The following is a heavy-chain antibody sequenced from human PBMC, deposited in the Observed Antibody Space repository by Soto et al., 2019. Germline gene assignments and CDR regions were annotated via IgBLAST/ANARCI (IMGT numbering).Heavy chain of an antibody. CDR2: IYYSGST. V-gene: IGHV4-59*01. CDR1: GGSISSYY. CDR3: ARVATMTDPLLVDYFDY. J-gene: IGHJ4*02. Sequence: SETLSLTCTVSGGSISSYYWSWIRQPPGKGLEWIGYIYYSGSTNYNPSLKSRVTISVDTSKNQFSLKLSSVTAADTAVYYCARVATMTDPLLVDYFDYWGQGTLVTVSS. D-gene: IGHD3-22*01.